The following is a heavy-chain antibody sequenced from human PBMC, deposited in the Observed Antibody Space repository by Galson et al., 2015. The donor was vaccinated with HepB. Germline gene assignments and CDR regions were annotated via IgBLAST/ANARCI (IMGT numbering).Heavy chain of an antibody. CDR2: IKLDGSEK. J-gene: IGHJ4*02. V-gene: IGHV3-7*03. CDR1: GFTFDDYA. D-gene: IGHD1-26*01. CDR3: ARDSLSGSPKFDY. Sequence: SLRLSCAASGFTFDDYAMHWVRQAPGKGLEWVANIKLDGSEKYYVDSVKGRFTTSRDNAKNSLYLQMNSLRAEDTAVYYCARDSLSGSPKFDYWGQGTLVTVSS.